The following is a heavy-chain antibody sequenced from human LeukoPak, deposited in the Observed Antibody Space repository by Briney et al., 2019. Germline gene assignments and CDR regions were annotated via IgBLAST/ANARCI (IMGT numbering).Heavy chain of an antibody. CDR3: ATDSRDIVATTHYYYYYMDV. J-gene: IGHJ6*03. D-gene: IGHD5-12*01. Sequence: ASVKVSCKASGYTFTSYYMHWVRQAPGQGLEWMGIINPSGGSTSYAQKFQGRVTMTRDMSTSTVYMELSSLRSEDTAVYYCATDSRDIVATTHYYYYYMDVWGKGTTVTVSS. V-gene: IGHV1-46*01. CDR1: GYTFTSYY. CDR2: INPSGGST.